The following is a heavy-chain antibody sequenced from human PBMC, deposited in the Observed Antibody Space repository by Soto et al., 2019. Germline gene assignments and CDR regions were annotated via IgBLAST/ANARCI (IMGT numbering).Heavy chain of an antibody. J-gene: IGHJ4*02. D-gene: IGHD3-9*01. CDR2: IIPMIGRT. CDR3: ASWDYDVLTGYSYDD. V-gene: IGHV1-69*01. CDR1: GGTFNNYG. Sequence: QVQLVQSGAEVKKPGSSVKVSCKASGGTFNNYGMGWVRQAPGQGLEWMGGIIPMIGRTNYAQKFQGRLTLTADASRSKAYMELRRLRSVATAVYYCASWDYDVLTGYSYDDWGQGTLVTVSS.